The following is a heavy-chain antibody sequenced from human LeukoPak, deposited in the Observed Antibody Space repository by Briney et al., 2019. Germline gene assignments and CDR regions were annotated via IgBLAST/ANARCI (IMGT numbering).Heavy chain of an antibody. Sequence: PGGSLRLSCAASGFTFSSYIMNWVRQAPGKGLEWVSSISSSNNYLYYADSVKGRFTISRDNAKNSLYLQMNSLRAEDTAVYYCARLRDGGAFDYWGQGTLVTVSS. CDR3: ARLRDGGAFDY. V-gene: IGHV3-21*06. J-gene: IGHJ4*02. CDR1: GFTFSSYI. D-gene: IGHD3-10*01. CDR2: ISSSNNYL.